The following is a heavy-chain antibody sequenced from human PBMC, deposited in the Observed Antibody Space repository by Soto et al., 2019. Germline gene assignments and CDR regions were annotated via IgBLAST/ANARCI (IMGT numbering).Heavy chain of an antibody. J-gene: IGHJ4*02. Sequence: ASVKVSCKASGYTFTTYAMHWVRQAPGQRLEWMGWINTGDGNARYSQKFQARVTFSRETSANTAYLELSSLRFEDTAVYYYARVSSYFGSGSYYDYWGQGTLVTVSS. V-gene: IGHV1-3*04. D-gene: IGHD3-10*01. CDR3: ARVSSYFGSGSYYDY. CDR1: GYTFTTYA. CDR2: INTGDGNA.